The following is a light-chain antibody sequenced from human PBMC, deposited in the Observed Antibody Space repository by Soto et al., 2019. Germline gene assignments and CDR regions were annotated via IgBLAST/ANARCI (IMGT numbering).Light chain of an antibody. CDR3: QQSYGTPIT. J-gene: IGKJ5*01. Sequence: DIQMTHSPSSLSASVVDRFTISCLSSQSISRYLNWYQQKPGKAPNLLIYVASSLQSEVPSRFSGSGSGTDFTLTITSLQPEDFATYYCQQSYGTPITFGQGTRLEIK. CDR2: VAS. V-gene: IGKV1-39*01. CDR1: QSISRY.